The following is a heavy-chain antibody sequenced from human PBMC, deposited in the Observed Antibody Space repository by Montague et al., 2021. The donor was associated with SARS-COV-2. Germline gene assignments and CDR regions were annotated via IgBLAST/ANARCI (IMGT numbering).Heavy chain of an antibody. Sequence: PALVKPTQTLILTCTFSGFLLSTSGMCVSWIRQTPGKALEWLALIDWDDDKYFSTPLKTRLTISKDTSKNQVVLTMTNMDPADTATYYCARFRGYDILTGSYSDFDYWGQGTLVTVSS. J-gene: IGHJ4*02. V-gene: IGHV2-70*01. CDR3: ARFRGYDILTGSYSDFDY. CDR2: IDWDDDK. D-gene: IGHD3-9*01. CDR1: GFLLSTSGMC.